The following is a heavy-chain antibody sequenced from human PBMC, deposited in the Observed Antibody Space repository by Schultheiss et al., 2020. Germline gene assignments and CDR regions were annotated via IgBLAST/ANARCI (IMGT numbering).Heavy chain of an antibody. Sequence: SETLSLTCTVSGGSISSYYWSWIRQPPGKGLEWIGYIYYSGSTNYNPSLKSRVTISVDTSKNQFSLKLSSVTAADTAVYYCARLSYDRSGYLQVADYWGQGTLVTVSS. CDR2: IYYSGST. D-gene: IGHD3-22*01. J-gene: IGHJ4*02. CDR3: ARLSYDRSGYLQVADY. V-gene: IGHV4-59*08. CDR1: GGSISSYY.